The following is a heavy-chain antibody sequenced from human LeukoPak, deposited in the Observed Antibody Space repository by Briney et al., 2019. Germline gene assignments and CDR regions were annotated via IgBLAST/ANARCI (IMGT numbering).Heavy chain of an antibody. D-gene: IGHD3-22*01. CDR3: ARGGFLHSFDI. CDR2: INNDGTNT. CDR1: GFTFSDYW. V-gene: IGHV3-74*01. J-gene: IGHJ3*02. Sequence: GGSLRRSCAASGFTFSDYWIHWVRQAPGKGLVWVSRINNDGTNTIYADSVKGRFSISRDNAKNTLSLQMSSVRAEDTAVYYCARGGFLHSFDIWGQGTMVTVSS.